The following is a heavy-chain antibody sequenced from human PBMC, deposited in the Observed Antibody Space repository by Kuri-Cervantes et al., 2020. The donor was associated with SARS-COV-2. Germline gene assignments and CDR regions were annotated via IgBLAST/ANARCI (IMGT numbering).Heavy chain of an antibody. Sequence: ESLKISCAVYGGSFSGYYWSWIRQPPGKGLEWIGEINNSGSTNYNPSLKSRVTISLDTSKNQFSLKLSTVTAADTAVYYCARGVAAAFGYFDYWGQGTLVTVSS. D-gene: IGHD6-13*01. CDR3: ARGVAAAFGYFDY. CDR1: GGSFSGYY. J-gene: IGHJ4*02. V-gene: IGHV4-34*01. CDR2: INNSGST.